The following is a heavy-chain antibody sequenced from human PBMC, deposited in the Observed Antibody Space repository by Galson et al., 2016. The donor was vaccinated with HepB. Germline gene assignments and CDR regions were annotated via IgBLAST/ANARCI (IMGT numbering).Heavy chain of an antibody. CDR3: AKDLWVRQQLTYYFDY. D-gene: IGHD6-13*01. Sequence: SLRLSCAASEFTFSSYAMAWVRQAPGKGLEWVSGISHSGGTTYYADSVKGRFTVSRDNSKNTLYLQTSSLRAEDTAVYYCAKDLWVRQQLTYYFDYWGQGTMVTVS. J-gene: IGHJ4*03. CDR1: EFTFSSYA. CDR2: ISHSGGTT. V-gene: IGHV3-23*01.